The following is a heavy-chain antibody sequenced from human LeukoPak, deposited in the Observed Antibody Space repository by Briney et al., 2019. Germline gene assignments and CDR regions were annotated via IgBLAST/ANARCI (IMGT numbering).Heavy chain of an antibody. Sequence: GRSLRLSCAASGFTFSRHGMHWVRQAPGKGLEWVAHVWFDGTNKYYADSVKGRFTISRDNSKNTLNLQMNSLRAEDTAVYYWARDQMSVAGDGGSCYTGPLDYWGQGTLVTVSS. V-gene: IGHV3-33*01. D-gene: IGHD2-15*01. CDR1: GFTFSRHG. J-gene: IGHJ4*02. CDR3: ARDQMSVAGDGGSCYTGPLDY. CDR2: VWFDGTNK.